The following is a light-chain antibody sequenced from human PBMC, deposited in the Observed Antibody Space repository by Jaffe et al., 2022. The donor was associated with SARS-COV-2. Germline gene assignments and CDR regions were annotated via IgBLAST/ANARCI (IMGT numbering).Light chain of an antibody. J-gene: IGLJ2*01. CDR2: EVS. Sequence: QSALTQPPSVSGSPGQSVTISCTGTSSDVGSYNRVSWYQQPPGTAPKVMIYEVSNRPSGVPDRVSGSKSGNTASLTISGLQAEDEAQYYCSSNTSSTTSYVVIGGGTKLTVL. CDR3: SSNTSSTTSYVV. CDR1: SSDVGSYNR. V-gene: IGLV2-18*02.